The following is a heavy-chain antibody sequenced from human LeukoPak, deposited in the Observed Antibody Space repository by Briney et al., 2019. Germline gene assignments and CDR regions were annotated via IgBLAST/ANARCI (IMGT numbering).Heavy chain of an antibody. Sequence: ASVKVSCKASGYTFTGYYMHWVRQAPGQGLEWMGWINPNSGGTNYAQKFQGRVTMTRDTSISTAYMELSRLRSDDTAVYYCARDQDSSGYYGAFEDYWGQGTLVTVSS. CDR2: INPNSGGT. CDR1: GYTFTGYY. J-gene: IGHJ4*02. V-gene: IGHV1-2*02. D-gene: IGHD3-22*01. CDR3: ARDQDSSGYYGAFEDY.